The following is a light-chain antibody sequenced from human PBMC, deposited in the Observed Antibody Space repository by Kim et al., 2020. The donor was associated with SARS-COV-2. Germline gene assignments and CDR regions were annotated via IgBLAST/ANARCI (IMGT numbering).Light chain of an antibody. Sequence: DIQMTQSPSSLSASVGDRVTITCRASQGISNYLAWYQQKPGKVPTLLIYAASALQSGVPSRFSGSGSETDFTLTIVSLQPEDVATCYCQNYNGAPWTFGQGTKVDIK. J-gene: IGKJ1*01. CDR2: AAS. V-gene: IGKV1-27*01. CDR3: QNYNGAPWT. CDR1: QGISNY.